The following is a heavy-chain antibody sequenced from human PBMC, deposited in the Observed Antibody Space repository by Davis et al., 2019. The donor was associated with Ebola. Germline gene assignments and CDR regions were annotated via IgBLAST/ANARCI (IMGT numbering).Heavy chain of an antibody. V-gene: IGHV1-69*06. Sequence: AASVKVSCKASGGTFSSYAISWVRQAPGQGLEWMGGIIPIFGTANYAQKFQGRVTITADKSTSTAYMELSSLRSEDTAVNYCARGKGDCSGGSCSLDYWGQGTLVTVSS. CDR3: ARGKGDCSGGSCSLDY. J-gene: IGHJ4*02. CDR2: IIPIFGTA. D-gene: IGHD2-15*01. CDR1: GGTFSSYA.